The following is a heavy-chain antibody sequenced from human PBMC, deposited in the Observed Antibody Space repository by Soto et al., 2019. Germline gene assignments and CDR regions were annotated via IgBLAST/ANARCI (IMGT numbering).Heavy chain of an antibody. V-gene: IGHV4-59*08. Sequence: QVQLQESGPGLVKPSETLSLTCTVSDDSSSSCKWSWIRQPPGRRLEWIGYIDSSGGTSYNPSLQSRVTISVDTSTKQFSLKLSSVTAADTAVYYCVRQGFGRLHGLVDVWGQGTTVTVSS. J-gene: IGHJ6*02. CDR3: VRQGFGRLHGLVDV. CDR2: IDSSGGT. CDR1: DDSSSSCK. D-gene: IGHD3-10*01.